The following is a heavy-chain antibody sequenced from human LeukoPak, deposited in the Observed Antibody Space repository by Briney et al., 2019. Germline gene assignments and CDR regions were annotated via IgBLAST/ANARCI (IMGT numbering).Heavy chain of an antibody. Sequence: GASVKLSCKTSGYSFSGFGISWVRQAPGQGLEWMGWITGNNGNTHYAPSLQGRVIMTKDTSTNTAYMELRSLRSDDTAVYYCARDQRNSGSYRFEYWGQGTLVTVSS. CDR2: ITGNNGNT. V-gene: IGHV1-18*01. J-gene: IGHJ4*02. CDR3: ARDQRNSGSYRFEY. D-gene: IGHD1-26*01. CDR1: GYSFSGFG.